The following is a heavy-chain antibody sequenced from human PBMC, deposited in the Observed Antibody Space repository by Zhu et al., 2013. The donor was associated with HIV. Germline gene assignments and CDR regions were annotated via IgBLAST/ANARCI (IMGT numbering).Heavy chain of an antibody. CDR1: GGTFSSYA. D-gene: IGHD3-22*01. Sequence: QVQLVQSGAEVKKPGSSVKVSCKASGGTFSSYAISWVRQAPGQGLEWMGGIIPIFGTANYAQKFQGRVTMTRDTSTSTVYMELSSLRSEDTAVYYCARDAYYDSSGYYYGLDYWGQGTLVTVSS. CDR2: IIPIFGTA. V-gene: IGHV1-69*06. J-gene: IGHJ4*02. CDR3: ARDAYYDSSGYYYGLDY.